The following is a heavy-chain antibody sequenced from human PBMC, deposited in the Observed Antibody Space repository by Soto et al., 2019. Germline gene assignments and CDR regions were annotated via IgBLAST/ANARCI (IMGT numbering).Heavy chain of an antibody. J-gene: IGHJ6*02. CDR1: GLTFSSYS. Sequence: PGGSLILSCAASGLTFSSYSMHWVRQAPGKGLEYVSAISSNGGSTYYADSVKGRFTISRDNSKNTLYLQMGSLRAEDMAVYYCARGKLHDYSNYLDYYYYYGMDVWGQGTTVTVSS. V-gene: IGHV3-64*02. CDR2: ISSNGGST. D-gene: IGHD4-4*01. CDR3: ARGKLHDYSNYLDYYYYYGMDV.